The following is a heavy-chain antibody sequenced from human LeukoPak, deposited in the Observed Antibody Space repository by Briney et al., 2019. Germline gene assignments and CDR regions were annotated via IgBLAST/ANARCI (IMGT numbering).Heavy chain of an antibody. D-gene: IGHD3-10*01. J-gene: IGHJ3*02. CDR1: GFTFTSYG. CDR3: ARGRSITLLRGVAMSDGFDI. V-gene: IGHV3-21*01. CDR2: IDTSGSYI. Sequence: PGGSLRLSCTASGFTFTSYGMNWVRQAPGKGLELVSLIDTSGSYIYYGDSLKGRVTISRDNAKNSLYLQMNGLRAEDTAVYYCARGRSITLLRGVAMSDGFDIWGQGAMVTVSS.